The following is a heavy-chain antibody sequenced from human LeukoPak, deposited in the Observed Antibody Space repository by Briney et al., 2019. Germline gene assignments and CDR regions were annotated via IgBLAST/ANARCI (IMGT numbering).Heavy chain of an antibody. CDR3: ARLRDGAFDI. J-gene: IGHJ3*02. CDR1: GGSISSYY. D-gene: IGHD4-17*01. Sequence: SETLSLTCTVSGGSISSYYWSWIRQPPGKGLEWIGYIYYSGSTNYNPSLKSRVTISVDTSKNQFSLKLSSVTAADTAVYYWARLRDGAFDIWGQGAMVTVSS. V-gene: IGHV4-59*08. CDR2: IYYSGST.